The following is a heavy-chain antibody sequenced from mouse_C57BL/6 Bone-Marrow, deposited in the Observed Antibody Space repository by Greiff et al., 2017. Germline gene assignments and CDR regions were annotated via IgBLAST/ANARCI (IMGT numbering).Heavy chain of an antibody. CDR1: GISITTGNYR. CDR2: IYYSGTI. J-gene: IGHJ2*01. Sequence: EVQLQQSGPGLVKPSQTVFLTCTVTGISITTGNYRWSWIRQFPGNKLEWIGYIYYSGTITYNPSLTSRTTITRDTPKNQFFLELNSLTAEDTATYYCARDSYYERGGFDYWGQGTTLTVSS. D-gene: IGHD2-4*01. V-gene: IGHV3-5*01. CDR3: ARDSYYERGGFDY.